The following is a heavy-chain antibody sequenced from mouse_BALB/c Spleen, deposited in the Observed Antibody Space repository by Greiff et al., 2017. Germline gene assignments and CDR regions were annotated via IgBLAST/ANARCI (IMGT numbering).Heavy chain of an antibody. D-gene: IGHD2-2*01. Sequence: LVESGGGLVQPGGSRKLSCAASGFTFSSFGMHWVRQAPEKGLEWVAYISSGSSTIYYADTVKGRFTISRDNPKNTLFLQMTSLRSEDTAMYYCARSGGYEDYAMDYWGQGTSVTVSS. V-gene: IGHV5-17*02. CDR3: ARSGGYEDYAMDY. CDR1: GFTFSSFG. J-gene: IGHJ4*01. CDR2: ISSGSSTI.